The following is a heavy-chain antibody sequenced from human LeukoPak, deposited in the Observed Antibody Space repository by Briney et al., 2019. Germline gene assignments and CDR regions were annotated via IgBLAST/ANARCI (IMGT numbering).Heavy chain of an antibody. V-gene: IGHV3-7*01. Sequence: PGGSLRLSCTASGFTFSSYRMSWVRQAPGKGLEWVANIKKDGSEKYYVDSVKGRFTISRDNAKTSLYLQMNSLRAEDTAVYYCAKSNGYGLVDIWGQGTMVTVSS. J-gene: IGHJ3*02. CDR1: GFTFSSYR. CDR3: AKSNGYGLVDI. D-gene: IGHD3-10*01. CDR2: IKKDGSEK.